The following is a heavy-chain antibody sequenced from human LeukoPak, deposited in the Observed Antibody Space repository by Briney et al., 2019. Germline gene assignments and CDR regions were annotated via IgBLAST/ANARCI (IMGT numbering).Heavy chain of an antibody. CDR3: AKPPDYGGNLDY. Sequence: GGSLRLSCAASGFTFSSYEMNWVRQAPGKGLEWVSYIDSSGSTMYYADSVEGRFTISRDNSKNTLYLQMNSLRAEDTAVYYCAKPPDYGGNLDYWGQGTLVTVSS. CDR2: IDSSGSTM. CDR1: GFTFSSYE. D-gene: IGHD4-23*01. V-gene: IGHV3-48*03. J-gene: IGHJ4*02.